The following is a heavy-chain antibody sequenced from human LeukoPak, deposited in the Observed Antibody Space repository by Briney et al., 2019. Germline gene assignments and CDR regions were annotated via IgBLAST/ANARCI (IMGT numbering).Heavy chain of an antibody. CDR3: ARDAAVQQLGYYYYYMDV. CDR1: GFTFSSYW. Sequence: GGSLRLSCAASGFTFSSYWMSWVRQAPGKGLEWVANIKQDGSEKYYVDSVKGRFTISRGSAKNSLYLQTNSLRAEDTAVYYCARDAAVQQLGYYYYYMDVWGKGITVTVSS. J-gene: IGHJ6*03. D-gene: IGHD6-13*01. CDR2: IKQDGSEK. V-gene: IGHV3-7*01.